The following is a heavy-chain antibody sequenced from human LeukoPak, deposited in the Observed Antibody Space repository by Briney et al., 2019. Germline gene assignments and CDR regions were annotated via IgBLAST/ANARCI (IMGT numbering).Heavy chain of an antibody. CDR2: INTDGSIS. CDR3: VKDRSRRYSGSYYPFDY. V-gene: IGHV3-74*01. CDR1: GFTFSTSW. J-gene: IGHJ4*02. Sequence: PGGSLRLSCAASGFTFSTSWMHWVRQAPGKGLVWVSRINTDGSISSYADSVKGRFTISRDNAKSTLYLQMSSLRAEDTAVYYCVKDRSRRYSGSYYPFDYWGQGTLVTVSS. D-gene: IGHD1-26*01.